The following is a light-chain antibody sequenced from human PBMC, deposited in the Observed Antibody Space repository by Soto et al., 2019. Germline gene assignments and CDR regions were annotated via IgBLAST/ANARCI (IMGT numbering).Light chain of an antibody. V-gene: IGKV3-20*01. CDR2: GTS. CDR3: QQTYDTLFS. J-gene: IGKJ3*01. Sequence: PGERATLSCRASQSIASSYFGWYQQKPGQAPRLLIYGTSSRATGIPDRFSGSGSGTDFTLSITGLQPEDFATYYCQQTYDTLFSFGPGTTLDLK. CDR1: QSIASSY.